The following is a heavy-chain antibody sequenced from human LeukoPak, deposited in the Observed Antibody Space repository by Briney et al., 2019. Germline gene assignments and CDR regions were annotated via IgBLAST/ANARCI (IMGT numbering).Heavy chain of an antibody. CDR2: INHCGRT. J-gene: IGHJ4*02. D-gene: IGHD2-2*01. V-gene: IGHV4-34*01. Sequence: SETLSLTCAVYGGSFSGYYWSWIRHPPGKGLEWIGEINHCGRTNYNPSLKSRVTLSVDTSKNQFSLKLSSLTAADTAVYFCARGRRSMYQRYYFDYWGQGTLVTVSS. CDR3: ARGRRSMYQRYYFDY. CDR1: GGSFSGYY.